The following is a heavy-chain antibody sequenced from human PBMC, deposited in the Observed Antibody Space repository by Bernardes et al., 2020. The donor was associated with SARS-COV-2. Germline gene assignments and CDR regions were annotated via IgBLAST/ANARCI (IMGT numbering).Heavy chain of an antibody. D-gene: IGHD2-15*01. CDR3: ARADYGGSFYYYYGMDV. CDR2: IGTAGDT. V-gene: IGHV3-13*01. J-gene: IGHJ6*02. CDR1: GFTFSSYD. Sequence: GGSLRLSCAASGFTFSSYDMHWVRQATGKGLEWVSAIGTAGDTYYPGSVKGRFTISRENAKNSLYLQMNSLRAGDTAVYYCARADYGGSFYYYYGMDVWGQGTTFTVSS.